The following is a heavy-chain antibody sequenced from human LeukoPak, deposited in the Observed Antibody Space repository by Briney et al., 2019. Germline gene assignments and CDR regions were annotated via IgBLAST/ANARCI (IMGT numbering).Heavy chain of an antibody. J-gene: IGHJ4*02. CDR3: ARDHYYDSSGYLSY. CDR1: GFTFSSYA. D-gene: IGHD3-22*01. V-gene: IGHV3-30-3*01. Sequence: PGGSLRLSCAASGFTFSSYAMHWVRQAPGKGLEWVAVISYDGSNKYYADSVKGRFTISRDNSKNTLYLQMSSLRAEDTAVYYCARDHYYDSSGYLSYWGQGTLVTVSS. CDR2: ISYDGSNK.